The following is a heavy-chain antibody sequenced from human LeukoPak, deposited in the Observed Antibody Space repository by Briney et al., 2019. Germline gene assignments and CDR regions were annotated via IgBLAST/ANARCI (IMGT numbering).Heavy chain of an antibody. D-gene: IGHD6-19*01. Sequence: ASVKVSCKASGYTFTSYGISWVRQAPGQGLEWMEWISAYNGNTNYAQKLQGRVTMTTDTSTSTAYMELRSLRSDDTAVYYCATKQWLVPFAYWGQGTLVTVSS. V-gene: IGHV1-18*01. CDR2: ISAYNGNT. CDR3: ATKQWLVPFAY. CDR1: GYTFTSYG. J-gene: IGHJ4*02.